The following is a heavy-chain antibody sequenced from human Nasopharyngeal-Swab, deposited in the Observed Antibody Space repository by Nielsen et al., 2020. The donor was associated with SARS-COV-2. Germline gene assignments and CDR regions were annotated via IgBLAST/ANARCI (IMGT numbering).Heavy chain of an antibody. CDR1: GFTFSSYS. CDR2: ISSSSTYI. Sequence: GESLKISCAASGFTFSSYSMNWVRQAPGKGLEWVSSISSSSTYIYYADSVKGRFTISRDNAKNSVYLQMNSLRAEDTAVYYCARDHPFGYSQDSWGQGTLVTVSS. CDR3: ARDHPFGYSQDS. D-gene: IGHD5-18*01. V-gene: IGHV3-21*01. J-gene: IGHJ5*01.